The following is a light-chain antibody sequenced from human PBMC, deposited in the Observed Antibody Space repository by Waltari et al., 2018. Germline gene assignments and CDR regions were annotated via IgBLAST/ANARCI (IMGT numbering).Light chain of an antibody. V-gene: IGLV2-11*01. CDR3: CSYAGRYTVL. Sequence: QPALTQPRSVSESPGQPVTISCAGTTSDVGGFNQVSWYQHHPGKAPKLLIYDVNKRPSGVPDRFSGSKSGNTASLTISGLQAEDEADYYCCSYAGRYTVLFGGGTKLTVL. CDR2: DVN. J-gene: IGLJ2*01. CDR1: TSDVGGFNQ.